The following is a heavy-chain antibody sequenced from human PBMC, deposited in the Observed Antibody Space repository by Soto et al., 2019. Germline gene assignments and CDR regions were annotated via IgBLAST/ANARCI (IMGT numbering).Heavy chain of an antibody. Sequence: ASVKVSCKASGYTFTGYYMHWVRQAPGQGLEWMGWINPNSGGTNYAQKFQGWVTMTRDTSISTAYMELSRLRSDDTAVYYCAREDPAGSMARAFDIWGQGTMVTVSS. CDR3: AREDPAGSMARAFDI. CDR1: GYTFTGYY. CDR2: INPNSGGT. D-gene: IGHD6-13*01. V-gene: IGHV1-2*04. J-gene: IGHJ3*02.